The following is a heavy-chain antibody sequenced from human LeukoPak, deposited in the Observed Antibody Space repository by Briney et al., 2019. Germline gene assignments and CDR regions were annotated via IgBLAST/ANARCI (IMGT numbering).Heavy chain of an antibody. CDR1: GFTVSSNY. CDR2: IYDSDTT. Sequence: GGSLRLSCATSGFTVSSNYMSWVRQAPGKGLEWVSVIYDSDTTYYADSVKGRFLIFRDTSKNTVDLQMSSPRVEDTAVYYCAGRRSSGWYAYWGQGTLVTVSS. J-gene: IGHJ4*02. CDR3: AGRRSSGWYAY. V-gene: IGHV3-53*01. D-gene: IGHD6-19*01.